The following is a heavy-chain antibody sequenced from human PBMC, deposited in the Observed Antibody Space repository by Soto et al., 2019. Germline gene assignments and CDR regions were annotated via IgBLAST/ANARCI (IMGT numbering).Heavy chain of an antibody. Sequence: QVQLEQSGAEVKKPGSSVKISCKASGGTLSDHGVSWLRQAPGQGLEWVGGTIPVFNTARYAPQFQRRVTIAAEKSTKIPSSELGRLISDDTALSYWARGVYGSGNNYTGPSVFEIWGQGKRLSVSS. CDR3: ARGVYGSGNNYTGPSVFEI. D-gene: IGHD3-10*01. CDR1: GGTLSDHG. V-gene: IGHV1-69*06. J-gene: IGHJ3*02. CDR2: TIPVFNTA.